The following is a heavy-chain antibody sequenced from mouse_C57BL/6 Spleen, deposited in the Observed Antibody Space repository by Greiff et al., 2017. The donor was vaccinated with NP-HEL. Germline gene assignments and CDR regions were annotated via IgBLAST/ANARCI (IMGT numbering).Heavy chain of an antibody. CDR1: GYAFTNYL. CDR2: INPGSGGT. Sequence: VQLQQSGAELVRPGTSVKVSCKASGYAFTNYLIEWVKQRPGQGLEWIGVINPGSGGTNYNEKFKGKATLTADKSYSTAYLQLSSLPSESSAVYFCARETPRAWFAYWGQGTLVTVSA. CDR3: ARETPRAWFAY. J-gene: IGHJ3*01. V-gene: IGHV1-54*01.